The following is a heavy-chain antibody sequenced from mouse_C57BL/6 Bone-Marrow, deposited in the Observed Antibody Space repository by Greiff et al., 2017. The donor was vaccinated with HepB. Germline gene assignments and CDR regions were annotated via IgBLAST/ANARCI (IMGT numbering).Heavy chain of an antibody. CDR1: GYTFTNYW. CDR2: IYPGGGYT. J-gene: IGHJ1*03. CDR3: ARLTPTRGGYFDV. Sequence: QVQLQQSGAELVRPGPSVKMSCKASGYTFTNYWIGWAKQRPGHGLEWIGDIYPGGGYTNYNEKFKGKATLTADKSSSKAYMQFSSLTSEDSAIYYCARLTPTRGGYFDVWGTGTTVTVSS. V-gene: IGHV1-63*01.